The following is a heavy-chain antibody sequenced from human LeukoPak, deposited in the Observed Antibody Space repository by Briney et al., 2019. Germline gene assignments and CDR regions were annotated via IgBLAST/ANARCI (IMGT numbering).Heavy chain of an antibody. D-gene: IGHD7-27*01. Sequence: GSSVKVSCKASGGTFSSYAISWVRQAPGQGLEWMGRIIPIFGTANYAQKFQGRVTITTDESANTASMELSGLRSEDTAVYYCARGELGNHWFDPWGQGTLVTASS. CDR2: IIPIFGTA. CDR1: GGTFSSYA. CDR3: ARGELGNHWFDP. J-gene: IGHJ5*02. V-gene: IGHV1-69*05.